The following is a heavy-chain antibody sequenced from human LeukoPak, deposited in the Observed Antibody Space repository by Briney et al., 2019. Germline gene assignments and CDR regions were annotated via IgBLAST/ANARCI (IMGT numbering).Heavy chain of an antibody. V-gene: IGHV4-61*05. CDR3: ASSISSTSPHYYYYMDV. CDR2: IYNSGST. CDR1: GGSISRTSYY. Sequence: PSETLSLTCTVSGGSISRTSYYWGWIRQPPGKGLEWIGYIYNSGSTNYNPSLKSRVTISVDTSKNQFSLKLSSVTAADTAVYYCASSISSTSPHYYYYMDVWGKGTTVTVSS. J-gene: IGHJ6*03. D-gene: IGHD2-2*01.